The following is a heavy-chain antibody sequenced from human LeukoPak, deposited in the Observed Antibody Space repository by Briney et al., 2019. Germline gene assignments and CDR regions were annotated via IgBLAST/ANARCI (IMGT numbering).Heavy chain of an antibody. Sequence: PGGSLRLSCAASGFTFDDFGMPWVRHAPGKGLEWVSGISWNSGSIGYADSVKGRFTISRDNAKNSLYLQMNSLRAEDTALYYCAKDISSSAANWFDPWGQGTLVTVSS. J-gene: IGHJ5*02. CDR3: AKDISSSAANWFDP. V-gene: IGHV3-9*01. CDR1: GFTFDDFG. CDR2: ISWNSGSI. D-gene: IGHD6-19*01.